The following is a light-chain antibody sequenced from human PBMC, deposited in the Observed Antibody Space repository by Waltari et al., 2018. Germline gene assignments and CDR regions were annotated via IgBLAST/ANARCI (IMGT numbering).Light chain of an antibody. CDR2: AAS. J-gene: IGKJ1*01. CDR1: QGISSY. V-gene: IGKV1-8*01. CDR3: QQYYSYPRWT. Sequence: SFSASTGDRVTITCRASQGISSYLAWYQQKPGKAPKLLIYAASTLQSGVPSRFSGSGSGTDFTLTISCLQSEDFATYYCQQYYSYPRWTFGQGTKVEIK.